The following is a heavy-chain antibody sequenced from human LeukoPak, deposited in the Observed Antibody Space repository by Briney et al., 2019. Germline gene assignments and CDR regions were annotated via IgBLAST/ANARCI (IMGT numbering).Heavy chain of an antibody. CDR1: GFTFSSYA. Sequence: GGSLRLSCAASGFTFSSYAMSWVRQAPGKGLEWVSAIGGSGGSTYYADSVKGRFTISRDNSKNTLFLQMNSLRAEDTAVYYCAKVSKTAVKIGNYFDYWGQGTLVTVSS. CDR3: AKVSKTAVKIGNYFDY. D-gene: IGHD4-11*01. CDR2: IGGSGGST. V-gene: IGHV3-23*01. J-gene: IGHJ4*02.